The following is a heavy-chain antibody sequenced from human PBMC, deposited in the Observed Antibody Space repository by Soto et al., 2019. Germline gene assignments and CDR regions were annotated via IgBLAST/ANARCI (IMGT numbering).Heavy chain of an antibody. D-gene: IGHD2-15*01. J-gene: IGHJ6*02. CDR3: AVRGVVVVAAYYYYYGMDV. Sequence: PGGSLRLSCPASAFTFISYSMNWFRQAPWNRRKWVSSISSSSSYIYYADSVKGRFTISRDNAKNSLYLQMNSLRAGDTAVYYCAVRGVVVVAAYYYYYGMDVWGQGTTVTVSS. CDR1: AFTFISYS. CDR2: ISSSSSYI. V-gene: IGHV3-21*01.